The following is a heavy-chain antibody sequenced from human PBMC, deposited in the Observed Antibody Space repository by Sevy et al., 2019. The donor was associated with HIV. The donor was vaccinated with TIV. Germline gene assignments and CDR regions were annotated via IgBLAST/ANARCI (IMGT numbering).Heavy chain of an antibody. CDR3: ARFFSNKWYFDY. V-gene: IGHV1-18*01. J-gene: IGHJ4*02. Sequence: VSVKVSCKASGFTFNTYGFTWVRQAPGQGLEWMGWISGYNGNTKYSQKFQDRVTMTTDTSTTTVYMNLRSLRSDDTAVYYCARFFSNKWYFDYWGQGTLVTVSS. D-gene: IGHD4-4*01. CDR2: ISGYNGNT. CDR1: GFTFNTYG.